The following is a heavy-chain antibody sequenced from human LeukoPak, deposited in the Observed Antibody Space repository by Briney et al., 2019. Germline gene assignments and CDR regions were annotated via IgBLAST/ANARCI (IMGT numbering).Heavy chain of an antibody. V-gene: IGHV4-4*07. CDR2: IYSSGST. CDR1: GGAISSYY. J-gene: IGHJ4*02. Sequence: SETLSLTCTVPGGAISSYYWSWIRQPAGKGLEWIGRIYSSGSTNYNTSLKSRVTMSVDTSKNQFSLKLSSVTAADTAVYYCARDNEAAARAYDYWGQGTLVTVSS. D-gene: IGHD6-13*01. CDR3: ARDNEAAARAYDY.